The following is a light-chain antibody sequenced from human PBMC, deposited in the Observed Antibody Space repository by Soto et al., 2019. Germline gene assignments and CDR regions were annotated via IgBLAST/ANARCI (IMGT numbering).Light chain of an antibody. CDR3: RQTYNTPEYT. Sequence: DIQMTQSPSSLSASVGDRITITCRASHRIGTYLKWYQQKPGKAPKLLIYAASRLHSGVPSRFSGSGSETDFTLTISTLQPADFGSDFCRQTYNTPEYTFGQGTKLEIK. J-gene: IGKJ2*01. CDR1: HRIGTY. V-gene: IGKV1-39*01. CDR2: AAS.